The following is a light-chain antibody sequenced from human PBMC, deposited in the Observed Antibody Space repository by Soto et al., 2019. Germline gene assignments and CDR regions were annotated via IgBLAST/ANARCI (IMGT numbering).Light chain of an antibody. CDR3: QQSYSTPPLFT. CDR2: KAS. Sequence: IQISQFPSLLSASVGDRVTITCRASQSISSWLAWYQQKPGKAPNLLIHKASHLESGVPSRCSGSGSGTDFTLTISSLQPEDFATYYCQQSYSTPPLFTFGPGTKVDI. CDR1: QSISSW. J-gene: IGKJ3*01. V-gene: IGKV1-5*03.